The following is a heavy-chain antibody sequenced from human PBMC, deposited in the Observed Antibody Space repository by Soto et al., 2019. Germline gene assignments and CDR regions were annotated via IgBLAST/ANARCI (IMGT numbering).Heavy chain of an antibody. CDR3: AKLDFWNSYYGLDV. D-gene: IGHD3-3*01. CDR2: ISGSDGTT. CDR1: GFTFGTYA. V-gene: IGHV3-23*01. J-gene: IGHJ6*01. Sequence: GGSLRLSCAASGFTFGTYAMSWVCQAPGKGLEWVSSISGSDGTTYYADSVKGRFSISRDESKNTLYLQMNSLRVEDTAIYYCAKLDFWNSYYGLDVWGQGTTVTVSS.